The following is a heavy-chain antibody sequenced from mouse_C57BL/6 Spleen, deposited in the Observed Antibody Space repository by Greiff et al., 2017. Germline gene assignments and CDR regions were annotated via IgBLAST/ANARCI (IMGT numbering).Heavy chain of an antibody. V-gene: IGHV1-53*01. CDR3: ARSGGILYGYDGRAMDY. J-gene: IGHJ4*01. CDR2: INPSNGGT. CDR1: GYTFTSYW. Sequence: VQLQQPGTELVKPGASVKLSCKASGYTFTSYWMHWVKQRPGQGLEWIGNINPSNGGTNYNEKFKSKATLTVDKSSSTAYMQLSSLTSEDSAVYYCARSGGILYGYDGRAMDYWGQGTSVTVSS. D-gene: IGHD2-2*01.